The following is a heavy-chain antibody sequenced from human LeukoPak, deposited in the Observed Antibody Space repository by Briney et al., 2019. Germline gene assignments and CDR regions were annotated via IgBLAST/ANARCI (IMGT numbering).Heavy chain of an antibody. CDR2: INHSGST. Sequence: SETLSLTCAVYGGSFSGYYWSWIRQPPGKGLEWIGEINHSGSTNYNPSLKSRVTISVDTSKNQFSLKLSSVTAADTAVYYCAGGLSSYGSGFDYWGQGTLVTVSS. D-gene: IGHD5-18*01. CDR3: AGGLSSYGSGFDY. V-gene: IGHV4-34*01. CDR1: GGSFSGYY. J-gene: IGHJ4*02.